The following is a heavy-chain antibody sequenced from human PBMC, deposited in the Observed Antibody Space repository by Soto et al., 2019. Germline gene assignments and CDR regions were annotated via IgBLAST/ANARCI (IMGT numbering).Heavy chain of an antibody. CDR2: IIPIFGTA. Sequence: SVKVSCKASGYTFTNNDVSWVRQATGQGLEWMGGIIPIFGTANYAQKFQGRVTITADESTSTAYMELSSLRSEDTAVYYCARTDPAVYGGNSGFDYWGQGTLVTVSS. CDR1: GYTFTNND. D-gene: IGHD4-17*01. J-gene: IGHJ4*02. CDR3: ARTDPAVYGGNSGFDY. V-gene: IGHV1-69*13.